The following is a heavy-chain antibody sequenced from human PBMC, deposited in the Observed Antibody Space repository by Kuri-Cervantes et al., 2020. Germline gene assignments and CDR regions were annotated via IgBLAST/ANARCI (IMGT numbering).Heavy chain of an antibody. CDR2: ISLSGASM. Sequence: GESLKISCAASGFTFSDHYMSWIRQAPGKGLEWVSYISLSGASMNYADSVKGRFTISRDNAKNSLYLQMNSLRAEDTAVYYCARGARWFGELSYPYWGQGTLVTVSS. J-gene: IGHJ4*02. D-gene: IGHD3-10*01. CDR3: ARGARWFGELSYPY. V-gene: IGHV3-11*04. CDR1: GFTFSDHY.